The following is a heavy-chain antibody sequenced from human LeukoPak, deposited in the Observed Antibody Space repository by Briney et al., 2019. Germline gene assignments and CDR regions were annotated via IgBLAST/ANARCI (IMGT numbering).Heavy chain of an antibody. Sequence: ASVKVSCKASGYTFTSYGISWVRQAPGQGLEWMGWISAYNGNTNYAQKLQGRVTVTTDTSTSTAYMELRSLRSDDTAVYYCAREMGGSSWEYYYYYGMDVWGQGTTVIVSS. J-gene: IGHJ6*02. CDR3: AREMGGSSWEYYYYYGMDV. CDR1: GYTFTSYG. V-gene: IGHV1-18*01. CDR2: ISAYNGNT. D-gene: IGHD6-13*01.